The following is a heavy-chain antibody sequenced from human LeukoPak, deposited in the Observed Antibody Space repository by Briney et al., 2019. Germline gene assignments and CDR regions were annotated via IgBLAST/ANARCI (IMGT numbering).Heavy chain of an antibody. CDR1: GYTFTSYG. J-gene: IGHJ4*02. CDR3: ARDSSAYYYDSSGYYLGIKSYYFDY. D-gene: IGHD3-22*01. Sequence: ASVKVSCKASGYTFTSYGISWVRQAPGQGLEWMGWISAYNGNTNYAQKLQGRVTMTTDTSTGTAYMELRSLRSDDTAVYYCARDSSAYYYDSSGYYLGIKSYYFDYWGQGTLVTVSS. V-gene: IGHV1-18*01. CDR2: ISAYNGNT.